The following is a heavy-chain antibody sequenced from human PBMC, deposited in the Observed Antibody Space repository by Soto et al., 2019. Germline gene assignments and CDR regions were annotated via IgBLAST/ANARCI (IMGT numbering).Heavy chain of an antibody. Sequence: GGSLRLSCAASVFTFSSYAMHWVRQAPGKGLEWVAAISYDGSNKYYADSVKGRFTISRDNSKNTLYLQMNSLRAEDTAVYYCARADEFLVGTDAVDYWGQGELVTVSS. D-gene: IGHD2-21*02. CDR3: ARADEFLVGTDAVDY. CDR2: ISYDGSNK. V-gene: IGHV3-30-3*01. J-gene: IGHJ4*02. CDR1: VFTFSSYA.